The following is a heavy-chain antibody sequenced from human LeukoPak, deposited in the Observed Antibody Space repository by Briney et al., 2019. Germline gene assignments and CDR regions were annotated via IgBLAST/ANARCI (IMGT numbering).Heavy chain of an antibody. J-gene: IGHJ4*02. CDR2: ISSSSSTI. CDR3: AIYPKDVDIVATIRESYFDY. CDR1: GFTFSSYS. Sequence: GGFLRLSCAASGFTFSSYSMNWVRQAPGKGLEWVSYISSSSSTIYYADSVKGRFTISRDNAKNSLYLQMNSLRAEDTAVYYCAIYPKDVDIVATIRESYFDYWGQGTLVTVSS. V-gene: IGHV3-48*04. D-gene: IGHD5-12*01.